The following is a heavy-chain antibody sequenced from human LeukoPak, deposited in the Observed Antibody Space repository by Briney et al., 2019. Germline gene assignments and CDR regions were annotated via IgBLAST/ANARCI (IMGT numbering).Heavy chain of an antibody. CDR3: ARRSDIWHAFDI. CDR1: GGSISSSGYY. V-gene: IGHV4-39*01. CDR2: LYYSGST. J-gene: IGHJ3*02. Sequence: PSETLSLTCTVSGGSISSSGYYWGWIRQPPGKGLEWIGSLYYSGSTYYNPSLKSRVTISGDTSKNQFSLELSSATAADTAAYYCARRSDIWHAFDIWGQGTMVTVSS. D-gene: IGHD3-3*01.